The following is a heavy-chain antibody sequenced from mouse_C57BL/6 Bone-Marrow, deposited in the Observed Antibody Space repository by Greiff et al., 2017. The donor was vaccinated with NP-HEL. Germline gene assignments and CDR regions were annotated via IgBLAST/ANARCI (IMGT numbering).Heavy chain of an antibody. V-gene: IGHV1-82*01. J-gene: IGHJ4*01. Sequence: QVQLQQSGPELVKPGASVKISCKASGYAFSSSWMNWVKQRPGKGLEWIGRIYPGDGDTNYNGKFKGKATLTADKSSSTAYMQLSSLTSEDSAVYFCASPILFITTVGNYAMDYWGQGTSVTVSS. CDR2: IYPGDGDT. CDR1: GYAFSSSW. D-gene: IGHD1-1*01. CDR3: ASPILFITTVGNYAMDY.